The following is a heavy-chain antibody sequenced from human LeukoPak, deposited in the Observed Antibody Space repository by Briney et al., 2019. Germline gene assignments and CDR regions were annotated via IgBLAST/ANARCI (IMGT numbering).Heavy chain of an antibody. Sequence: PGGSLRLSCAASGFTFSSYAMSWVRQAPGKGLEWVSAISGSGGSTYYADSVKGRFTISRDNSKNTLYLQMNSLRAEDTAVYYCAKEGTTVTPIYYYGMDVWGQGTTVTVSS. CDR3: AKEGTTVTPIYYYGMDV. J-gene: IGHJ6*02. CDR1: GFTFSSYA. D-gene: IGHD4-17*01. V-gene: IGHV3-23*01. CDR2: ISGSGGST.